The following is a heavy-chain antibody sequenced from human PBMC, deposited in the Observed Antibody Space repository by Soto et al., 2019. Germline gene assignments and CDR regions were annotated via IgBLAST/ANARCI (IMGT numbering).Heavy chain of an antibody. D-gene: IGHD3-10*01. Sequence: TLSLTCSVSGDSINSRYWSWIRQPPGKGLEWIGYIDYVGSTNYAPSLQSRVTMSVDTSKNQVSLKLRYVTAADTAVYYCVRQRGNYFDFWGQGTLVTVSS. CDR1: GDSINSRY. CDR2: IDYVGST. V-gene: IGHV4-59*11. CDR3: VRQRGNYFDF. J-gene: IGHJ4*02.